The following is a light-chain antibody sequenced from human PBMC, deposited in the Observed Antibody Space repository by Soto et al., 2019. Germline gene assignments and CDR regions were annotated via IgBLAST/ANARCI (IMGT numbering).Light chain of an antibody. CDR3: QQYNSWPIT. V-gene: IGKV3-15*01. CDR1: QSVSSI. CDR2: GAS. Sequence: DIVMTQSPATLSVSPGERATLSCRASQSVSSILAWYQQKPGQAPRLLIYGASTRATDIPARFSGSGSGTEFTLTISSLQSEDFAVYYCQQYNSWPITFGQGTRLEIK. J-gene: IGKJ5*01.